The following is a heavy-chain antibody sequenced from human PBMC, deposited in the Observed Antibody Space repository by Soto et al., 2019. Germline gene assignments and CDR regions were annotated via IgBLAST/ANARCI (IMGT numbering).Heavy chain of an antibody. CDR1: ELTCSPAS. V-gene: IGHV3-74*01. D-gene: IGHD2-2*01. Sequence: GGSLRISSAAYELTCSPASIHCIRQVPGKGLEWVSRINSDASHTYYADSVKGRFTISRDNAKNTLHLEMNSLRAEDTAVYYCVRDGHCFTTSCYRNLFDSWGQGTLVIGSA. J-gene: IGHJ5*01. CDR3: VRDGHCFTTSCYRNLFDS. CDR2: INSDASHT.